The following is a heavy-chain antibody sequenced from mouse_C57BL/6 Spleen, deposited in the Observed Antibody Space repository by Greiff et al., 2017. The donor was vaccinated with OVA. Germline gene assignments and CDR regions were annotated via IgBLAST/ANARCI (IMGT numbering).Heavy chain of an antibody. D-gene: IGHD6-1*01. Sequence: QVQLKESGAELVRPGTSVKVSCKASGYAFTNYLIEWVKQRPGQGLEWIGVINPGSGGTNYNEKFKGKATLTADKSSSTAYMQLSSLTSEDSAVYFCAREAGEYFDYWGQGTTLTVSS. J-gene: IGHJ2*01. CDR3: AREAGEYFDY. V-gene: IGHV1-54*01. CDR1: GYAFTNYL. CDR2: INPGSGGT.